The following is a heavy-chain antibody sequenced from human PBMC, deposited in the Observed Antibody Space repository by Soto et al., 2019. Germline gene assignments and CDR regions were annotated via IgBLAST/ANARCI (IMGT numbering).Heavy chain of an antibody. CDR2: INAGNGNT. J-gene: IGHJ4*02. Sequence: SVKVSCKACGETLTSYAMHWVRRAPGQRLEGMGWINAGNGNTKYSQKFQGRVTITRDTSARTAKMELSSRRTEETAVNYWERWPAAVKQFPPPHPSYFDSWGQGTLVPVSS. CDR3: ERWPAAVKQFPPPHPSYFDS. V-gene: IGHV1-3*01. D-gene: IGHD2-15*01. CDR1: GETLTSYA.